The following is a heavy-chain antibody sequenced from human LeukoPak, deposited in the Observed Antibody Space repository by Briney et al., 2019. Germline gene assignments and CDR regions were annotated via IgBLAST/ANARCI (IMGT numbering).Heavy chain of an antibody. D-gene: IGHD4-23*01. CDR2: IIPILGIA. J-gene: IGHJ3*02. CDR1: GGTFSSYA. V-gene: IGHV1-69*04. CDR3: AREGATTVVTPEGFFDI. Sequence: GASVKVSCKASGGTFSSYAISWVRQAPGQGLEWMGRIIPILGIANYAQKFQGRVTITADKSTSTAYMELSSLRSEDTAVYYCAREGATTVVTPEGFFDIWGQGTMVTVSS.